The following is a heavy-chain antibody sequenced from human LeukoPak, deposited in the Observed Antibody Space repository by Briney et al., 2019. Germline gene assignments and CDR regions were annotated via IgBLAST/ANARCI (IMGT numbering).Heavy chain of an antibody. Sequence: LPGGSLRLSCAASGFTFSSYWMHWVRQAPGKGLVWVSRITSDGSSTSYADSVKGRFTISRDNAKNTLYLQMNSLRAEDTAVYYCARDGGDDAFDIWGQGTMVTVSS. V-gene: IGHV3-74*01. CDR3: ARDGGDDAFDI. J-gene: IGHJ3*02. CDR2: ITSDGSST. D-gene: IGHD3-10*01. CDR1: GFTFSSYW.